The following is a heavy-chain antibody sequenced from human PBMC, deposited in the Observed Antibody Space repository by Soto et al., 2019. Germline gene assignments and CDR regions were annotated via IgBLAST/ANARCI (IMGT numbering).Heavy chain of an antibody. CDR1: GGSISSSSYY. D-gene: IGHD5-12*01. Sequence: SETRSLTGTVSGGSISSSSYYWDWIRQPPWKGLEWIGSIYYSGSTYYNPSLKSRVTISVDTSKNHLSLKLSSVTAADTAVYYCAGHESLPGFRYWFNPWGQGXLGTVT. J-gene: IGHJ5*02. CDR2: IYYSGST. V-gene: IGHV4-39*01. CDR3: AGHESLPGFRYWFNP.